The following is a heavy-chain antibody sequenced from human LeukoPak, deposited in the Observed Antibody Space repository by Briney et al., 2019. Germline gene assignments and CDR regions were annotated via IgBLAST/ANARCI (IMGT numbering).Heavy chain of an antibody. CDR2: ISSSSYV. V-gene: IGHV3-21*04. J-gene: IGHJ4*02. D-gene: IGHD6-25*01. CDR3: AKGSGTAEDY. Sequence: GGSLRLSCAASGFTFSSYSMNWVRQAPGKGLEWVSSISSSSYVYYADSVKGRFTISRDNAKNSLYLQMNSLRAEDTAVYYCAKGSGTAEDYWGQGTLVTVSS. CDR1: GFTFSSYS.